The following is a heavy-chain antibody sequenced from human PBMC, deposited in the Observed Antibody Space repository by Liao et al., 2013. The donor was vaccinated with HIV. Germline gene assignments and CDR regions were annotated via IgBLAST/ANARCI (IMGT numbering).Heavy chain of an antibody. CDR3: ARGFRLRLGLVDY. Sequence: QVQLQQWGAGLLKPSETLSLTCSVYGGSFTGYYWSWLRQPPGKGLEWIGEIIHSGSTIYSPSLKSRVTISGDTSKKQFSLKLSSVTAADTAVYYCARGFRLRLGLVDYWGQGTLVTVSS. CDR2: IIHSGST. V-gene: IGHV4-34*01. J-gene: IGHJ4*02. CDR1: GGSFTGYY. D-gene: IGHD3-16*01.